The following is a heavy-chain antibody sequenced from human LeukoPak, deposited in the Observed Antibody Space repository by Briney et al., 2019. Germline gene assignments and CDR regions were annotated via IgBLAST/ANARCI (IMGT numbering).Heavy chain of an antibody. CDR3: ARLHCGGGSCYSGSAYYFDY. V-gene: IGHV5-51*01. CDR2: IYPGDSDI. CDR1: GYSFTSSW. D-gene: IGHD2-15*01. J-gene: IGHJ4*02. Sequence: GESLKISCKGSGYSFTSSWIAWVRQMPGGGQDWMGIIYPGDSDIRYSPSFQGQVTISADRSISTAYLQWSTLKASDSAMYYCARLHCGGGSCYSGSAYYFDYWGQGTLVTVSS.